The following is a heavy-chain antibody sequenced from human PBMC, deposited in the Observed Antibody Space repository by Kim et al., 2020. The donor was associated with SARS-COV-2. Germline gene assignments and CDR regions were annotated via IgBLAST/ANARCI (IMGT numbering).Heavy chain of an antibody. D-gene: IGHD3-16*01. CDR2: T. J-gene: IGHJ4*02. CDR3: ARERGDGYFDY. V-gene: IGHV4-31*02. Sequence: TYYNPSLKSRVTISVDTSKNQFSLKLSSVTAADTAVYYCARERGDGYFDYWGQGTLVTVSS.